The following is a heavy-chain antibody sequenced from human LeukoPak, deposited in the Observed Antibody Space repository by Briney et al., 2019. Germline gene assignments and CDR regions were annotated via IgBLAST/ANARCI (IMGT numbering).Heavy chain of an antibody. Sequence: GGSLRLSCAASGFTFSSYTMNWVRQPPGKGLEWVSNIGTSSTTIYYADSVKGPFTISRDNSKNTLYLQMNSLRTEDTAVYYCARDSSLTGRAVAGTEGSYFDYWGQGTLVTVSS. CDR3: ARDSSLTGRAVAGTEGSYFDY. J-gene: IGHJ4*01. CDR1: GFTFSSYT. CDR2: IGTSSTTI. V-gene: IGHV3-48*01. D-gene: IGHD6-19*01.